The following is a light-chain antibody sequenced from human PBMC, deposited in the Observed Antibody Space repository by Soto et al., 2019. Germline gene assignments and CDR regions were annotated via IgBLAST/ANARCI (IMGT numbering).Light chain of an antibody. V-gene: IGKV3-11*01. J-gene: IGKJ5*01. CDR3: QQRASWVT. CDR2: DAS. CDR1: QSVSSY. Sequence: IVLTQSPSTLSLSPGERATLSCRASQSVSSYLAWFQQKPGQAPRLLIYDASIRATGIPARFSGSGSETDFTLTISSLEPEDFAVYYCQQRASWVTFGQGTRLEI.